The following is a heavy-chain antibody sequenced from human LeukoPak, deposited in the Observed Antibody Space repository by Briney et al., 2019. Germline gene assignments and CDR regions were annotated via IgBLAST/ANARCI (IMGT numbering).Heavy chain of an antibody. CDR1: GFTFSSYE. V-gene: IGHV3-21*01. CDR2: ITSSSTYI. CDR3: GRDRDSSNWYSLFDS. D-gene: IGHD6-13*01. Sequence: PGGSLRLSCAASGFTFSSYEMNWVRQAPGKGLEWVSSITSSSTYIYYADSVKGRFTISRDNARNSLYLQMNRMRVEDTAVYYCGRDRDSSNWYSLFDSRGQGTLVTVSS. J-gene: IGHJ4*02.